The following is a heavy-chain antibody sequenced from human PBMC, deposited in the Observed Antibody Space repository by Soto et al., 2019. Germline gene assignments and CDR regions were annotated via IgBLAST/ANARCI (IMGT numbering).Heavy chain of an antibody. J-gene: IGHJ6*03. CDR3: ARSVAVAGTYYMDV. V-gene: IGHV1-8*01. D-gene: IGHD6-19*01. CDR1: GYTFTSYD. CDR2: MNPNSGNT. Sequence: EASLKVSCKSSGYTFTSYDINWVRQATGQGLEWMGWMNPNSGNTGYAQKFQGRVTMTRNTSISTAYMELSSLRSEDTAVYYCARSVAVAGTYYMDVWGKGTTVTVSS.